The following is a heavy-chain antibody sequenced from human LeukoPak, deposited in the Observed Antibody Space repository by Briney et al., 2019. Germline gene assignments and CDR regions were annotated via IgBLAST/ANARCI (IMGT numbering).Heavy chain of an antibody. CDR1: GFTFSSFS. J-gene: IGHJ6*03. D-gene: IGHD4-11*01. Sequence: GGPLRLSCVASGFTFSSFSMDWVRQAPGKGLEYVSAISSNGGSTYYANSVKGRFTISRDNSKNTLYLQMGSLRAEDMAVYYCARDAGRDDYSNYGYMDVWGKGTTVTVSS. V-gene: IGHV3-64*01. CDR3: ARDAGRDDYSNYGYMDV. CDR2: ISSNGGST.